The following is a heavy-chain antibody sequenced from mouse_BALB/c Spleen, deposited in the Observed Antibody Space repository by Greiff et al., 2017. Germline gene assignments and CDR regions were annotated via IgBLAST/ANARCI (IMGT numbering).Heavy chain of an antibody. V-gene: IGHV5-12-2*01. CDR3: AKVRGSGYYAMDY. D-gene: IGHD2-14*01. J-gene: IGHJ4*01. Sequence: EVKLMESGGGLVQPGGSLKLSCAASGFTFSSYTMSWVRQTPEKRLEWVAYISNGGGSTYYPDTVKGRFTISRDNAKNTLYLQMSSLKSEDTAMYYCAKVRGSGYYAMDYWGQGTSVTVSS. CDR1: GFTFSSYT. CDR2: ISNGGGST.